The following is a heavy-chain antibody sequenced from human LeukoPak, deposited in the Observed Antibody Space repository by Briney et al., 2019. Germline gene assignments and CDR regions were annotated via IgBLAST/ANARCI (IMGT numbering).Heavy chain of an antibody. Sequence: TGGSLRLSCAASGFTFDDYAMHWVRHAPGKGLEWVSGISWNSGSIGYADSVKGRITISRDNAKNSLYLQMNSLRAEDTALYYCARTPGGYSYGLVGYFDYWGQGTLVTVSS. CDR1: GFTFDDYA. CDR2: ISWNSGSI. J-gene: IGHJ4*02. D-gene: IGHD5-18*01. CDR3: ARTPGGYSYGLVGYFDY. V-gene: IGHV3-9*01.